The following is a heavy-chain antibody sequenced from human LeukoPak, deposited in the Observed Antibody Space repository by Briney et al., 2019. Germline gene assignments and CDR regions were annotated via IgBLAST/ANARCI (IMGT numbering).Heavy chain of an antibody. Sequence: PSETLSLTCTVSGGSITSSYYYWGWIRQPPGTGLEWIGSIYYSGSTYYNPSLKSRVTISVDTSKNQFSLKLSSVTAADTAVYYCARESDRCCSGTSCPNWYDPWGQGTLVTVSS. D-gene: IGHD2-2*01. J-gene: IGHJ5*02. CDR1: GGSITSSYYY. V-gene: IGHV4-39*07. CDR3: ARESDRCCSGTSCPNWYDP. CDR2: IYYSGST.